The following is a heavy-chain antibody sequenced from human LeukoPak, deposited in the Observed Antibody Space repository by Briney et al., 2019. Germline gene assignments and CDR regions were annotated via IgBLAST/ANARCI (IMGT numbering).Heavy chain of an antibody. J-gene: IGHJ4*02. V-gene: IGHV1-69*06. Sequence: ASVKVSCKASGGTFSSYAISWVRQAPGQGLEWMGGIIPIFGTANYAQKFQGRVTITADKSTSTVYMELSRLRSEDTAVYYCARVSEETGSDYWGQGTLVTVSS. CDR2: IIPIFGTA. CDR1: GGTFSSYA. D-gene: IGHD3-10*01. CDR3: ARVSEETGSDY.